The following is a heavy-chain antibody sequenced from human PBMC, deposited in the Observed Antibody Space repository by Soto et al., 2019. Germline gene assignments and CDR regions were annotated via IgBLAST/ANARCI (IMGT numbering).Heavy chain of an antibody. CDR3: ARGTMRWRYFQH. D-gene: IGHD1-1*01. CDR2: ISSSGGTI. J-gene: IGHJ1*01. V-gene: IGHV3-11*01. Sequence: SLRLSCGVSGFTFGDYYMACIRQAPGKGLEWISYISSSGGTIYYSDSVKGRFTISRDNSNNTLYLQMSSLRSEDTAVYYCARGTMRWRYFQHWGQGTLVTVSS. CDR1: GFTFGDYY.